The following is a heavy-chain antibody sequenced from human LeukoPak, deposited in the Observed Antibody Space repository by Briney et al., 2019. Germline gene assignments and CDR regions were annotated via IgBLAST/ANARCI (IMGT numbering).Heavy chain of an antibody. D-gene: IGHD3-3*01. Sequence: KPGGSLRLSCAASGFTFSSYSMNWVRQAPGKGLEWVPSISSSSSYIYYADSVKGRFTISRDNAKNSLYLQMNSLRAEDTAVYYCAREGLHYDFWSGYQCYFDYWGQGTLVTVSS. V-gene: IGHV3-21*01. CDR1: GFTFSSYS. CDR3: AREGLHYDFWSGYQCYFDY. CDR2: ISSSSSYI. J-gene: IGHJ4*02.